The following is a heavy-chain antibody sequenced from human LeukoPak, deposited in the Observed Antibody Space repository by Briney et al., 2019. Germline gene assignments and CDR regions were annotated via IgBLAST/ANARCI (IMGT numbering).Heavy chain of an antibody. D-gene: IGHD6-13*01. CDR3: ARGSNSSPYYYGMDV. CDR1: GGSVSRYY. J-gene: IGHJ6*02. CDR2: IYYSGST. V-gene: IGHV4-59*02. Sequence: PSETLSLTCTVSGGSVSRYYWNWIRQAPGKGLEWIGYIYYSGSTGYSPSLKSRVTISIDTSKNQFSLRLSSVTAADTAVYYCARGSNSSPYYYGMDVWGQGTTVTVSS.